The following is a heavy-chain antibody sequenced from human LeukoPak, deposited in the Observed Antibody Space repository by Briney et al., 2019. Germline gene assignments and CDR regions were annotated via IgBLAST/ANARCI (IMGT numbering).Heavy chain of an antibody. D-gene: IGHD4-23*01. CDR3: ARDSGVYGGHIDY. CDR2: IRGSGSGMGYGS. V-gene: IGHV3-48*04. CDR1: GFTFSSYW. J-gene: IGHJ4*02. Sequence: GGSLRLSCAASGFTFSSYWMSWVRQAPGKGLEWVANIRGSGSGMGYGSYYGDSVKGRFTISRDNSKNSLYLQMNSLRPEDTALYYCARDSGVYGGHIDYWGQGTLVTVSS.